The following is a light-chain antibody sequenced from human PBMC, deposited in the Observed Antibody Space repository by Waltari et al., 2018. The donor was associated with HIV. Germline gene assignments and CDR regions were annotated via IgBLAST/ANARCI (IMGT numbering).Light chain of an antibody. Sequence: SALTQPXSVSXXPXQSIXIXXXXXXXNAGXSWYQQPPGKAPKLMLYDVIKRAAVVPYRFSGXKSXNTASLTIXXLQAEDXGDYYCTSPWVFGGGTKVXVL. CDR1: XXNAG. CDR2: DVI. J-gene: IGLJ3*02. V-gene: IGLV2-14*03. CDR3: TSPWV.